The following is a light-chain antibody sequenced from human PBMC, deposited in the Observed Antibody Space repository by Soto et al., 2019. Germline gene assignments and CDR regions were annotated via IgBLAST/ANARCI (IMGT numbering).Light chain of an antibody. V-gene: IGKV3-20*01. CDR3: QQYGRSPPFA. Sequence: EIVLTQSPGTLSLSPGERATLSCRASQSVSSNYIAWYQQNPGQAPRLLIYGASTRATGIPDRFSSSGSGTDFTLTISRLEPEDFAVYFCQQYGRSPPFAFGQGTKVDIK. CDR1: QSVSSNY. J-gene: IGKJ2*01. CDR2: GAS.